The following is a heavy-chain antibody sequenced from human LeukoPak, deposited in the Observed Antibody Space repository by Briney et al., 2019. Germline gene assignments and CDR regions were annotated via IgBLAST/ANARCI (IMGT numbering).Heavy chain of an antibody. V-gene: IGHV4-59*01. Sequence: SETLSLTCTVSGGSISSYYWSWIRQPPGKGLEWIGYIYYSGSTNYNPSLKSRVTISVDTSKNQFSLKLSSVTAADTAVYYCARETYAGGTFDIWGQGTMVTVSS. CDR3: ARETYAGGTFDI. J-gene: IGHJ3*02. CDR1: GGSISSYY. CDR2: IYYSGST. D-gene: IGHD1-26*01.